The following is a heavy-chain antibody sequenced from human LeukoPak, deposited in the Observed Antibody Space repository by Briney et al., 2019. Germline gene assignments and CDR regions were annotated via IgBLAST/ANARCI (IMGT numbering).Heavy chain of an antibody. V-gene: IGHV4-4*07. J-gene: IGHJ6*03. CDR1: GGSISSYY. CDR2: IYTSGST. D-gene: IGHD6-19*01. Sequence: SETLSLTCTVSGGSISSYYWSWIRQPAGKGLEWIGRIYTSGSTNYNPSLKSRVTMSVDTSKNQFSLKLSSVTAADTAVYYCASSMYSSGWGVYYYYYMDVWGKGTTVTISS. CDR3: ASSMYSSGWGVYYYYYMDV.